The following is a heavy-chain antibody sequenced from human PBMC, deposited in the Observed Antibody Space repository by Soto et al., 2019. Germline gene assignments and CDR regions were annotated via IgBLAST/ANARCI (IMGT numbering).Heavy chain of an antibody. Sequence: PGGSLRLSCAASGFTFSSYWMSWVRQAPGKGLEWVATINQDGSEKYYADSVRGRFTISRDNAKNSLYLQMNSLRAEDTAVYYCARDYNWTPGKYWGQGTLVTVSS. D-gene: IGHD1-20*01. CDR3: ARDYNWTPGKY. V-gene: IGHV3-7*01. CDR2: INQDGSEK. CDR1: GFTFSSYW. J-gene: IGHJ4*02.